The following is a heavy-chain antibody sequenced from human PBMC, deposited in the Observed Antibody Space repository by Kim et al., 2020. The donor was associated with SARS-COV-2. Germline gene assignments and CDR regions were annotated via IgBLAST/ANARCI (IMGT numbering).Heavy chain of an antibody. CDR1: GGSISTYY. V-gene: IGHV4-59*13. CDR3: AREVPPDY. D-gene: IGHD2-2*01. Sequence: SETLSLTCTVSGGSISTYYWSWIRQPPGKELEWIGYINYSGSTNYNPSLKSRATISVDTSRKQFSLKLKPVTAADTAVYYCAREVPPDYRGRGTLVTVSS. J-gene: IGHJ4*02. CDR2: INYSGST.